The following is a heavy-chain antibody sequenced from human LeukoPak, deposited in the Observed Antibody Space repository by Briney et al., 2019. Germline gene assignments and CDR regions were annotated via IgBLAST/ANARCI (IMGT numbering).Heavy chain of an antibody. D-gene: IGHD6-19*01. Sequence: PGGSLRLSCVASSGFSTYTMNWVRQAPGKGLECISYITRDSRGIYYADSVKGRFTISRDNAKNTLYLRLNSLRAEDTAIYYCAKFRGAYTSAWHFDYWGQGTLVTVSS. CDR3: AKFRGAYTSAWHFDY. CDR1: SGFSTYT. V-gene: IGHV3-48*01. CDR2: ITRDSRGI. J-gene: IGHJ4*02.